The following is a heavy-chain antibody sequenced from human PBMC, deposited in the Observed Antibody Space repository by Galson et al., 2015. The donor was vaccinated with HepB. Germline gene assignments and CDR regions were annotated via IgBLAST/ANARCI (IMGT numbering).Heavy chain of an antibody. Sequence: LRLSCAAFGFTFSSYAMSWVRQASGKGLEWVSTVSGSGGSTHYADSVKGRFTISRDNSKNTVYLQMNSLRAEDTAVYFCAKAGVVRYYDILPGYYNIYYFDYWGQGTLVTVSS. CDR3: AKAGVVRYYDILPGYYNIYYFDY. J-gene: IGHJ4*02. D-gene: IGHD3-9*01. V-gene: IGHV3-23*01. CDR1: GFTFSSYA. CDR2: VSGSGGST.